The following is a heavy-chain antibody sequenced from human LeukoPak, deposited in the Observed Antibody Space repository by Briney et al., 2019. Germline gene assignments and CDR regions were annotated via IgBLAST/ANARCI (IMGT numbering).Heavy chain of an antibody. Sequence: PGGSLRLSCAASGFTFSTYTMNWVRQAPGQGLEWVSVISDSGDYTSYADSVRGRFTISRDNSRNTLYLQMISLRPEDTAVYYCAKDTSIGKYCTNGVCSPFDYWGQGTLVTVSS. CDR2: ISDSGDYT. CDR1: GFTFSTYT. V-gene: IGHV3-23*01. CDR3: AKDTSIGKYCTNGVCSPFDY. D-gene: IGHD2-8*01. J-gene: IGHJ4*02.